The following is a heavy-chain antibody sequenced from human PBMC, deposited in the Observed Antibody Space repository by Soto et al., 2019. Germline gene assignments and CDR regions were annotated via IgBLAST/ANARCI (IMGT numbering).Heavy chain of an antibody. V-gene: IGHV3-7*05. CDR2: IKQDGSEK. CDR1: GFTFSSYW. Sequence: GGSLRLSCAASGFTFSSYWMNWVRQAPGKGLEWVANIKQDGSEKYYMDSVKGRFTISRDNPKNTIYLQMNSLRAEDTAVYYYAKGFYGSGSYYNERAFDSWGQGTLVTVSS. J-gene: IGHJ4*02. CDR3: AKGFYGSGSYYNERAFDS. D-gene: IGHD3-10*01.